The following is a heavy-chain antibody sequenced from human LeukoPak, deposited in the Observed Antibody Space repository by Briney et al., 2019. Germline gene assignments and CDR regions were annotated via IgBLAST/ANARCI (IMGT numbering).Heavy chain of an antibody. CDR1: GGSIAGSSYY. CDR3: ARGYDY. CDR2: INYSGNT. Sequence: PSETLSLTCTVSGGSIAGSSYYWGWIRQPPGKGLDWIGIINYSGNTYYNPSLRSRVSISVDTSRNQFSLNLNSMTASDTAVYYCARGYDYWGQGTLVTVSS. D-gene: IGHD3-22*01. V-gene: IGHV4-39*01. J-gene: IGHJ4*02.